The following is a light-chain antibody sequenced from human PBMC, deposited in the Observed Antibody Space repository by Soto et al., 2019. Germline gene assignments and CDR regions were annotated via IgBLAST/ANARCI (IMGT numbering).Light chain of an antibody. J-gene: IGLJ2*01. Sequence: QSALTQPASVSGSPGQSITISCTGTSSDVGGYNYVSWYQQHPGKAPKLMIYEVSNRPSGVSNRFSDSKSGNTASLTISGLQAEDEADYYCSSYTSSSTQVFGGGTKVTVL. V-gene: IGLV2-14*01. CDR2: EVS. CDR3: SSYTSSSTQV. CDR1: SSDVGGYNY.